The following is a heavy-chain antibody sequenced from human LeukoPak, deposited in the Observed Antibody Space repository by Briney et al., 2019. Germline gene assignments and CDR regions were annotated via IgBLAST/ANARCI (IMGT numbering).Heavy chain of an antibody. CDR1: GGSISSYY. J-gene: IGHJ4*02. D-gene: IGHD6-13*01. CDR2: IYYSGST. V-gene: IGHV4-59*01. Sequence: PSETLSLTCTVSGGSISSYYWSWIRQPPGKGLEWIGYIYYSGSTNYNSSFKSRVTISIDTSKNQFSLRLSSVTAADTAVYYCARDHSSSSEDYWGQGTLVTVSS. CDR3: ARDHSSSSEDY.